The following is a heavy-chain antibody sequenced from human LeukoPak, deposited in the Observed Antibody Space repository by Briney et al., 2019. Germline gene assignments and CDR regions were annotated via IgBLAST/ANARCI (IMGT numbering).Heavy chain of an antibody. CDR1: GGSISSYY. V-gene: IGHV4-4*07. D-gene: IGHD3-9*01. CDR3: ARTYYDILTGYCYFDY. CDR2: IYTSGST. Sequence: SETLSLTCTVSGGSISSYYWSWIRQPAGKGLEWIGRIYTSGSTNYNPSLKSRVAISIDTSKNQFSLKLSSVTAADTAVYYCARTYYDILTGYCYFDYWGQGTLVTVSS. J-gene: IGHJ4*02.